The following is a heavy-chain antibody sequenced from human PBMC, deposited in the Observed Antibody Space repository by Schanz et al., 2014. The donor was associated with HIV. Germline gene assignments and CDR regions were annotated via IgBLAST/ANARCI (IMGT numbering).Heavy chain of an antibody. V-gene: IGHV3-NL1*01. Sequence: QVQLVESGGGVVQPGRSLRLSCAASGFTFNSYGMHWVRQAPGKGLEWVSTISGSGGSPYYADSVKGRFTISRDNSKNTLYLQMNSLRAEDTAVYYCARDYHWNWFDPWGQGTLVTVSS. D-gene: IGHD1-20*01. CDR3: ARDYHWNWFDP. CDR2: ISGSGGSP. J-gene: IGHJ5*02. CDR1: GFTFNSYG.